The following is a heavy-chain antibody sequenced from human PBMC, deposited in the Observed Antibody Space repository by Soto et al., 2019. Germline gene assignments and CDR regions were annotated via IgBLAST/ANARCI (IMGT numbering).Heavy chain of an antibody. V-gene: IGHV1-8*01. CDR3: ARERSAAGTGWVDP. D-gene: IGHD6-13*01. J-gene: IGHJ5*02. CDR1: GYTFTSYD. CDR2: MNPNSGNT. Sequence: QVQLVQSGAEVKKPGASVKVSCKASGYTFTSYDINWVRQATGQGLEWMGWMNPNSGNTGYAQKCQGRGARTRKTSVGTAYMELSSLRSEDAAVYYCARERSAAGTGWVDPWGQGARVTVSS.